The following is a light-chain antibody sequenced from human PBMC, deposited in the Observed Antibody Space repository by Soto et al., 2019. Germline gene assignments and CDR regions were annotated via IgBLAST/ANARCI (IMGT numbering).Light chain of an antibody. Sequence: NFMLTQPHSVSESPGKTVTISCTGSSCSIASNYVQWFQQRPGSAPTTVIYEDNQRPSGVPDRFSGSIDISSNSASLTISGLKTEDEADYYCQSYDNSNMVFGGGTKLTVL. V-gene: IGLV6-57*02. CDR3: QSYDNSNMV. J-gene: IGLJ2*01. CDR1: SCSIASNY. CDR2: EDN.